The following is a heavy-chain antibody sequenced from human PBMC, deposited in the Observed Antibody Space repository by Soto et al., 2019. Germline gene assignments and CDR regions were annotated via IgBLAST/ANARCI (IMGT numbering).Heavy chain of an antibody. J-gene: IGHJ4*02. V-gene: IGHV2-5*01. CDR3: AHRHCSGGSCYSFDY. CDR2: IYWNDDK. D-gene: IGHD2-15*01. Sequence: QITLKESGPTLVKPTQTLTLTCTFSGFSLSTSGVGVGWIRQPPGKALEWLALIYWNDDKRYSPSLKSRLTIIKDTSKNMVVLTMTNMDPVDTATYYCAHRHCSGGSCYSFDYWGQGTLVTVSS. CDR1: GFSLSTSGVG.